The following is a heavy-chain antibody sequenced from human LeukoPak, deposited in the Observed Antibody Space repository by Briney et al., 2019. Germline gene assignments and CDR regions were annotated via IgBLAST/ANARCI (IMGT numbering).Heavy chain of an antibody. CDR1: GFTFSSYA. CDR3: AKDLGTVTSSDP. Sequence: PGGSLRLSCAASGFTFSSYAMSWVRQAPGKGLEWVSAISGSGGSTYYADSVKGRSTISRDNSKSTLYLQMNSLRAEDTAVYYCAKDLGTVTSSDPWGQGTLVTVSS. D-gene: IGHD4-17*01. V-gene: IGHV3-23*01. CDR2: ISGSGGST. J-gene: IGHJ5*02.